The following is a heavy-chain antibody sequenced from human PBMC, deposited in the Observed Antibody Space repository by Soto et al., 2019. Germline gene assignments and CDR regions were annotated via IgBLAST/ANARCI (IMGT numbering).Heavy chain of an antibody. D-gene: IGHD2-15*01. V-gene: IGHV1-8*01. Sequence: QVQLVQSGAEVKKPGASVKVSCKASGYTFTSYDINWVRQATGQGLEWMGWMNPNSGNTGYAQKFQGRVTMTRNTSISTAYMELSSLRSEDTAVYYCARGSPYRSGGSCYSVDPWGQGTLVTVSS. CDR3: ARGSPYRSGGSCYSVDP. J-gene: IGHJ5*02. CDR2: MNPNSGNT. CDR1: GYTFTSYD.